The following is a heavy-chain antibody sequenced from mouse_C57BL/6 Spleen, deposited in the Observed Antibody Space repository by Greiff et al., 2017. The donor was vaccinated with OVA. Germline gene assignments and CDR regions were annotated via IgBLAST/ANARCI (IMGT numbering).Heavy chain of an antibody. CDR3: ARDGNYLLDY. CDR1: GFTFSSYA. D-gene: IGHD2-1*01. Sequence: EVHLVESGGGLVKPGGSLKLSCAASGFTFSSYAMSWVRQTPEKRLEWVATISDGGSYTYYPDNVKGRFTISRDNAKNNLYLQMSHLKSEDTAMYYCARDGNYLLDYWGQGTTLTVSS. J-gene: IGHJ2*01. V-gene: IGHV5-4*01. CDR2: ISDGGSYT.